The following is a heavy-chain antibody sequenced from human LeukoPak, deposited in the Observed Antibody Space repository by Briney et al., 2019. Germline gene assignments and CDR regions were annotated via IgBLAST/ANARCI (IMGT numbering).Heavy chain of an antibody. Sequence: ASVKVSCKASGYTFTSYDINWVRQATGQGLEWMGWMNPNSGNTGYAQKFQGRVTMTRNTSISTAYMELRSLRSEDTAVYYCARFPPGGSFYGMDVWGQGTTVTVSS. V-gene: IGHV1-8*01. CDR1: GYTFTSYD. CDR2: MNPNSGNT. J-gene: IGHJ6*02. CDR3: ARFPPGGSFYGMDV. D-gene: IGHD2-8*02.